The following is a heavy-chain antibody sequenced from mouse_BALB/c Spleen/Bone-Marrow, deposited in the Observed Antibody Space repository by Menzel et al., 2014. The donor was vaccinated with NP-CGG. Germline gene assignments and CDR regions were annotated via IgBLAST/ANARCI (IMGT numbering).Heavy chain of an antibody. CDR2: INPDSSTI. CDR1: GFDFSGFW. V-gene: IGHV4-1*02. J-gene: IGHJ3*01. CDR3: ARLGYYGGFAY. D-gene: IGHD2-3*01. Sequence: DVKLQESGGGLVQPGGSLKLSCAASGFDFSGFWMGWVRQAPGKGLEWIGEINPDSSTINYAPSLKDRFVISRDNAKNTLYLQVSKVRSEDTALYYCARLGYYGGFAYWGQGTQVTVSA.